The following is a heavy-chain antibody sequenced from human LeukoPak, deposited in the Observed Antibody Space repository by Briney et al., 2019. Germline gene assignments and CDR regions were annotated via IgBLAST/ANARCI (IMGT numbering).Heavy chain of an antibody. CDR3: ARSGHYDSYYFDY. CDR2: ISYDGSDR. J-gene: IGHJ4*02. D-gene: IGHD3-9*01. CDR1: DFTLSSYA. Sequence: QPGRSLSLSCAASDFTLSSYAMHWVPQAPGQGLEWVAVISYDGSDRYYADSVKGRFTISRDNSKNTLFLQVNSLRAEDTAVYYCARSGHYDSYYFDYWGQGTLVTVSS. V-gene: IGHV3-30*04.